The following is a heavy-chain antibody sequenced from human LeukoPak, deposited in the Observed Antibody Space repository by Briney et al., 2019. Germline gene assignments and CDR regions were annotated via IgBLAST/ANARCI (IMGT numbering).Heavy chain of an antibody. Sequence: PGGSLRLSCVASGFTFSSYWMSWVRQAPGKGLEWVANIRQDGSEKYYVDSVKGRFTISRDNAKNSLYLQMNSLRAEDTAVYYCARSRSGYSYDHAAFEIWGQGTMVTVSS. CDR2: IRQDGSEK. V-gene: IGHV3-7*03. J-gene: IGHJ3*02. CDR3: ARSRSGYSYDHAAFEI. D-gene: IGHD5-18*01. CDR1: GFTFSSYW.